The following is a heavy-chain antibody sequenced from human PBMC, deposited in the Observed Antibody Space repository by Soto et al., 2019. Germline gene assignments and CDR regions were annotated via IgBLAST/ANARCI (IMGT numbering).Heavy chain of an antibody. CDR1: GGTFSSYA. V-gene: IGHV1-69*05. CDR3: ARFGGSGWEVDY. D-gene: IGHD3-10*01. Sequence: SVKVSCKASGGTFSSYAISWVRQAPGQGLEWMGGIIPIFGTANYAQKFQGWVTMTRDTSISTAYMELSRLRSDDTAVYYCARFGGSGWEVDYWGQGTLVTVSS. CDR2: IIPIFGTA. J-gene: IGHJ4*02.